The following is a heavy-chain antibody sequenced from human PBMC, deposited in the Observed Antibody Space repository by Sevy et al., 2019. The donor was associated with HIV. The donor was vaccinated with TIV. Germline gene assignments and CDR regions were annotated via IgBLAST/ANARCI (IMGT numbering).Heavy chain of an antibody. Sequence: GGSLRLSCAASGFTFSSYSMNWVRQAPGKGLEWVSYISSSSSTIYYADSVKGRFTISRDNAKNSLYLQMNSLRDEETAVYYCARVPDKIVVVITHEAFDIWGQGTMVTVSS. CDR1: GFTFSSYS. D-gene: IGHD3-22*01. J-gene: IGHJ3*02. CDR3: ARVPDKIVVVITHEAFDI. CDR2: ISSSSSTI. V-gene: IGHV3-48*02.